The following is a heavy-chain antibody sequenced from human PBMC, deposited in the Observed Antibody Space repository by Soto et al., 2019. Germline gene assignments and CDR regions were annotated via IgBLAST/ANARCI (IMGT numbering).Heavy chain of an antibody. D-gene: IGHD1-26*01. CDR3: ARHVTMGATTGIFSYGMDV. J-gene: IGHJ6*02. V-gene: IGHV4-59*08. CDR1: GGSISPYY. CDR2: IYYSGSV. Sequence: QVQLQESGPGLVKPSETLSLTCTVSGGSISPYYWSWIRRPPGKELEWIGYIYYSGSVNYNPSLRSRVTISVDTSKNQFSLNLNSVTAADAAVYYCARHVTMGATTGIFSYGMDVWGQGTTVTVSS.